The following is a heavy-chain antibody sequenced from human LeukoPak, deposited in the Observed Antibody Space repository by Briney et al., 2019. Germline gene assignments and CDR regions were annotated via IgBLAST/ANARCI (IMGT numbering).Heavy chain of an antibody. Sequence: ASVKVPCKASGYTFTNYPMNWVRQAPGQGLEWMGWINTNTGNPMYARGFTERFVFSWDTSVTTAYLQINSLKPEDTAVYFCARDTYCTGGRCYSRVGYWGQGTVVTVSS. D-gene: IGHD2-15*01. CDR2: INTNTGNP. V-gene: IGHV7-4-1*02. CDR3: ARDTYCTGGRCYSRVGY. CDR1: GYTFTNYP. J-gene: IGHJ4*02.